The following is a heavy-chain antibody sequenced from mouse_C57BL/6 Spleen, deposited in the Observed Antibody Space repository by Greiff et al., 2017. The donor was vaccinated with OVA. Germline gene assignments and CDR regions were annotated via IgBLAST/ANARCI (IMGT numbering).Heavy chain of an antibody. D-gene: IGHD1-1*01. J-gene: IGHJ4*01. V-gene: IGHV1-75*01. CDR3: AAVVARGYAMDY. CDR2: IFPGSGST. CDR1: GYTFTDYY. Sequence: QVQLPQSGPELVKPGASVKISCKASGYTFTDYYINWVKQRPGQGLAWIGWIFPGSGSTYYNEKFKGKATLTVDKSSSTAYMLLISLTSEDSAVYFCAAVVARGYAMDYWGQGTSVTVSS.